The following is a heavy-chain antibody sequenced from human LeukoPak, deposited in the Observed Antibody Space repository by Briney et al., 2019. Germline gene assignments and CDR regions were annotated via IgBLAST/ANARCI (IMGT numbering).Heavy chain of an antibody. Sequence: SVKVSCRASGGTFSSYAISWVRQAPGQGLEWMGRIIPILGIANYAQKFQGRVTITADKSTSTAYMELSSLRSEDTAVYYCASAEGTTGYSSGWRFDYWGQGTLVTVSS. CDR2: IIPILGIA. CDR1: GGTFSSYA. J-gene: IGHJ4*02. V-gene: IGHV1-69*04. D-gene: IGHD6-19*01. CDR3: ASAEGTTGYSSGWRFDY.